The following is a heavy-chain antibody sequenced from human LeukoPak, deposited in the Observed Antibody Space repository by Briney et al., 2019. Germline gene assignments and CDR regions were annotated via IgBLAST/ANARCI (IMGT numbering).Heavy chain of an antibody. CDR2: ISYSGST. D-gene: IGHD1-26*01. Sequence: SETLSLTCTVSGGSISSGSYLWGCIRQSPGKRLEWIGSISYSGSTYYNPSLKSRVTVSVDTSKNQFSLKVTSVTAADTALYYCARWVGNRNWFDPWGQRTLVTVSS. CDR1: GGSISSGSYL. V-gene: IGHV4-39*07. J-gene: IGHJ5*02. CDR3: ARWVGNRNWFDP.